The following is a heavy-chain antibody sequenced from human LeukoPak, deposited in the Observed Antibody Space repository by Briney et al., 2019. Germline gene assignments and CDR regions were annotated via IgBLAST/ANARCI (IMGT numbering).Heavy chain of an antibody. J-gene: IGHJ4*02. CDR3: AKGSEVLSGSYLFDY. V-gene: IGHV3-30*02. CDR1: GFTFSSYG. CDR2: IRYDGSNK. D-gene: IGHD1-26*01. Sequence: PGGSLRLSCAASGFTFSSYGMHWVRQAPGKGLEWVAFIRYDGSNKYYADSVKGRFTISRDNSKNTLYLQMNSLRAEDTAVYYCAKGSEVLSGSYLFDYWGQGTLVTVSS.